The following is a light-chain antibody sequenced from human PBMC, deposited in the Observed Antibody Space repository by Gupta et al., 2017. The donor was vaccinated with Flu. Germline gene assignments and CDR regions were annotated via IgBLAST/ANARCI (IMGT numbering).Light chain of an antibody. V-gene: IGKV3-20*01. CDR1: QSVTITN. CDR2: YAA. CDR3: QQYGSSLWM. Sequence: VGATVSCSCRQSVTITNIFRYHQKPGQAPTLLLYYAAYSFTSIPDRFSGSGSGADFSRSTSSLEPEEFAAFYCQQYGSSLWMFGQGTKVEI. J-gene: IGKJ1*01.